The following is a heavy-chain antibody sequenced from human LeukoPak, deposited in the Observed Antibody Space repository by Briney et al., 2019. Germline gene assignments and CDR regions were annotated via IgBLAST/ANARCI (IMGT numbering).Heavy chain of an antibody. Sequence: SVTLSLTCTVSGGSISSFYWSWLRQPAGKGLEWIGRIYAGGSTNYNPSLKSRVTMSLDTYKNQFSLKLSSVTAADTAVYYCARGSGWYLYWGQGTLVTVSS. CDR3: ARGSGWYLY. V-gene: IGHV4-4*07. D-gene: IGHD6-19*01. J-gene: IGHJ4*02. CDR1: GGSISSFY. CDR2: IYAGGST.